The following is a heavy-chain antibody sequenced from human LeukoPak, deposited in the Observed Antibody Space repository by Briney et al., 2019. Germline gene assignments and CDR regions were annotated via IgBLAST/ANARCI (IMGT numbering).Heavy chain of an antibody. CDR1: GYTFTSYG. CDR2: INPNSGGT. J-gene: IGHJ2*01. V-gene: IGHV1-2*02. D-gene: IGHD4-17*01. Sequence: ASVKVSCKASGYTFTSYGISWVRQAPGQGLEWMGWINPNSGGTNYAQKFQGRVTMTRDTSISTAYMELSRLRSDDTAVYYCARTTMTTVTTHWYFDLWGRGTLVTVSS. CDR3: ARTTMTTVTTHWYFDL.